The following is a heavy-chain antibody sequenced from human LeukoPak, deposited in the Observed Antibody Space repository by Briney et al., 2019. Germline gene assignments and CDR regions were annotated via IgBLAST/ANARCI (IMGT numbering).Heavy chain of an antibody. CDR1: GFTFSDYY. Sequence: KAGGSLRLSCAASGFTFSDYYMSWIRQAPGKGLEWVSYISSSSRYTDYADSVKGRFTISRDNAKSSVYLQMDSLRAEDMALYYCATKVPGTSHFSSWGQGTLVTVSS. D-gene: IGHD6-19*01. CDR3: ATKVPGTSHFSS. CDR2: ISSSSRYT. V-gene: IGHV3-11*06. J-gene: IGHJ4*02.